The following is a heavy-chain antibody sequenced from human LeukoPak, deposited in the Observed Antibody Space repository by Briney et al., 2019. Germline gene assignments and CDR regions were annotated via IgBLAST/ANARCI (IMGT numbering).Heavy chain of an antibody. V-gene: IGHV3-23*01. D-gene: IGHD6-19*01. CDR3: AKDPSGWSRRFDY. J-gene: IGHJ4*02. CDR2: FSGSGANT. CDR1: GFTFSSYA. Sequence: GGSLRLSCAASGFTFSSYAMSWVRQAPGKGLEWVSGFSGSGANTYYADSVKGRFTISRDNSKNTLYLQMNSLRAEDAAVYYCAKDPSGWSRRFDYWGQGTLVTVSS.